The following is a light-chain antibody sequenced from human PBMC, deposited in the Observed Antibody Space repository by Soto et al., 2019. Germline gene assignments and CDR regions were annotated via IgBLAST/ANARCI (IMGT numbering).Light chain of an antibody. CDR1: TSNIARNT. Sequence: QSALTQPPSASGTPGQRVTISCFGSTSNIARNTVTWYQQLPGTAPKLLIYSTNQRPSGVPDRFSGSKSGTSASLTISGLQSEDEADYYCGAWDDSLSGMLFAGGTKVTVL. V-gene: IGLV1-44*01. CDR2: STN. J-gene: IGLJ2*01. CDR3: GAWDDSLSGML.